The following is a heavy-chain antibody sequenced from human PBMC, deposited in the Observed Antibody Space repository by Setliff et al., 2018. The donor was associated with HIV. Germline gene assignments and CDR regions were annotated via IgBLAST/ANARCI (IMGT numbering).Heavy chain of an antibody. V-gene: IGHV5-51*01. D-gene: IGHD4-17*01. Sequence: RGESLKISCKSSGYSFSTYWIGWVRQMPGKGLEWMGIVYPGDSDTRYSPSFQGQVTISADKSISTAYLQWSSLKASDTAMYYCARSDYGGNSGHFQHWGQGTLVTVTS. J-gene: IGHJ1*01. CDR3: ARSDYGGNSGHFQH. CDR1: GYSFSTYW. CDR2: VYPGDSDT.